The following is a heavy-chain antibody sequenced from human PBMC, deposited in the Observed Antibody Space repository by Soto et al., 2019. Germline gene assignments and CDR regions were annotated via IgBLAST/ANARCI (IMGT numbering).Heavy chain of an antibody. D-gene: IGHD1-26*01. V-gene: IGHV3-48*03. CDR1: GFSFSRFE. CDR3: AKDLGSYLSPAFDD. J-gene: IGHJ4*02. CDR2: ISSSSDII. Sequence: GGSLILSCAASGFSFSRFEMNWVRQAPGKGLEWVSYISSSSDIIYYADSVKGRFTISRDNAKNSLFLQMNRLRPDDTAVYYCAKDLGSYLSPAFDDWGLGTLVTGSS.